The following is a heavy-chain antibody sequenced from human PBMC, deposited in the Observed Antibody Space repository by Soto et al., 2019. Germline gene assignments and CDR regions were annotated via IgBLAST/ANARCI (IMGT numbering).Heavy chain of an antibody. D-gene: IGHD6-6*01. CDR1: GGTFSSYT. V-gene: IGHV1-69*02. CDR2: IIPILGIA. CDR3: ARGGPYSSSSYDY. Sequence: SVKVSCKASGGTFSSYTISWVRQAPGQGLEWMGRIIPILGIANYAQKFQGRVTITADKSTSTAYMELSSLRSEDTAVYYCARGGPYSSSSYDYWGQGTLVTVSS. J-gene: IGHJ4*02.